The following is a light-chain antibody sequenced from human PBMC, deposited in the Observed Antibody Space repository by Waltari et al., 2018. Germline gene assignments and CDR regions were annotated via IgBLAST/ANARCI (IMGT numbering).Light chain of an antibody. CDR1: SSNIGNNY. CDR3: GTWDSSLSAVV. Sequence: QSVLTQPPSVSAAPGQKVTISCSGSSSNIGNNYVSWYQHLPGTAPELLIYEKNKRPSGIPDRFSGSKSGTSATLGITGLQTGDEADYYCGTWDSSLSAVVFGGGTKLTVL. J-gene: IGLJ2*01. V-gene: IGLV1-51*02. CDR2: EKN.